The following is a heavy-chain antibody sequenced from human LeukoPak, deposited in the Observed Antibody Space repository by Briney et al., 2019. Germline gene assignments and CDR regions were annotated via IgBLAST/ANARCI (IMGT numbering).Heavy chain of an antibody. V-gene: IGHV1-46*01. CDR3: ARGEVVTMVRGVIITYFDY. CDR1: GYSFTRYF. Sequence: GASVKVSCKASGYSFTRYFIHWVRQAPGQGLEWMGIIIPSDGSTSYAQKFQGRVTMTRDTSTSTVYMELSSLRSEDTAVYYCARGEVVTMVRGVIITYFDYWGQGTLVTVSS. CDR2: IIPSDGST. J-gene: IGHJ4*02. D-gene: IGHD3-10*01.